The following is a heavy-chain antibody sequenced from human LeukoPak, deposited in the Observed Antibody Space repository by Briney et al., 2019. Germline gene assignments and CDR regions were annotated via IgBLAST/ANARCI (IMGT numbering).Heavy chain of an antibody. Sequence: PGGSLRLSCAASGFTFSSYAMHWVRQAPGKGLEWAAVISYDGSNKYYADSVKGRFTISRDNSKNTLYLQMNSLRAEDTAVYYCARDPASAGWFDPWGQGTLVTVSS. CDR1: GFTFSSYA. J-gene: IGHJ5*01. V-gene: IGHV3-30-3*01. CDR2: ISYDGSNK. CDR3: ARDPASAGWFDP.